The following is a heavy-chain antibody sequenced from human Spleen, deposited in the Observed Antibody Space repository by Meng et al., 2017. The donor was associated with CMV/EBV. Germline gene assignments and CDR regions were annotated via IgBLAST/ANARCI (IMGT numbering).Heavy chain of an antibody. V-gene: IGHV3-30-3*01. CDR1: GFTFSAYV. CDR2: ISYDGSNK. Sequence: GESLKISCTGSGFTFSAYVMSWVRQAPGKGLEWVAVISYDGSNKYYADSVKGRFTFSRDNSKNTLYLQMNSLRAEDTAVYYCARDHYYGSGSYYGYYFYGVDVWGQGTTVTVSS. D-gene: IGHD3-10*01. CDR3: ARDHYYGSGSYYGYYFYGVDV. J-gene: IGHJ6*02.